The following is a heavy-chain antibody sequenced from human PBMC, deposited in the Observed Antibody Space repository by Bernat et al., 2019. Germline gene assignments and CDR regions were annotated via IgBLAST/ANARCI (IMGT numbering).Heavy chain of an antibody. D-gene: IGHD2-2*01. V-gene: IGHV3-48*01. J-gene: IGHJ5*02. Sequence: VQLVESGGGVVQPGRSLRLSCAASGFTFSSYSMNWVRQAPGKGLEWISYISSRSSTIYYAESMTGRFTISRYKAKNSLYLQMNSLRAEDTAVYYCARDASGCSSTSCSLGWFDPWGQGTLVTVSS. CDR2: ISSRSSTI. CDR3: ARDASGCSSTSCSLGWFDP. CDR1: GFTFSSYS.